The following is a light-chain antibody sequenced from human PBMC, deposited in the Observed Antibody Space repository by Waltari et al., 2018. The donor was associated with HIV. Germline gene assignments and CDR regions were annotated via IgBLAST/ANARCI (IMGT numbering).Light chain of an antibody. CDR1: ASDFGDYNY. J-gene: IGLJ3*02. V-gene: IGLV2-14*03. CDR3: SSDARNSPWL. Sequence: QSVLTQPASVSGAPGHSVTISCTGTASDFGDYNYVSWYQQHPGKAPKLLIYDVSHRPSGISQRFSGSRSGTTAALTISGLQADDEADYYCSSDARNSPWLFGGGTKLSVL. CDR2: DVS.